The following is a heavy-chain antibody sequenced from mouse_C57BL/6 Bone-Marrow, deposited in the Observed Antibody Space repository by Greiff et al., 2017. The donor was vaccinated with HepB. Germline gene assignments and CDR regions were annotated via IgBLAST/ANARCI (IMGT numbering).Heavy chain of an antibody. J-gene: IGHJ4*01. D-gene: IGHD1-1*01. CDR1: GFTFSDYG. V-gene: IGHV5-17*01. CDR2: ISSGSSTI. CDR3: AGTLYYYGSSSYAMDY. Sequence: EVQLVESGGGLVKPGGSLKLSCAASGFTFSDYGMHWVRQAPEKGLEWVAYISSGSSTIDYADTVKGRFTISRNNAKNTLFLQMTSLRSEDTAMYYCAGTLYYYGSSSYAMDYWGQGTSVTVSS.